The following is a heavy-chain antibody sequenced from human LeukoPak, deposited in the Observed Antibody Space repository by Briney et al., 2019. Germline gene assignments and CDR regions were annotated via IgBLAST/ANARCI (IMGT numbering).Heavy chain of an antibody. J-gene: IGHJ3*02. V-gene: IGHV1-2*02. Sequence: ASVKVSCKASGYTFTGYYMHWVRQAPGQGLEWMGWINPNSGGTNYAQKFQGRVTMTRDTSISTAYMELSRLRSDDTAVYYCARDYRLNDGYDVFDIWGQGTMVTVSS. D-gene: IGHD1-1*01. CDR1: GYTFTGYY. CDR2: INPNSGGT. CDR3: ARDYRLNDGYDVFDI.